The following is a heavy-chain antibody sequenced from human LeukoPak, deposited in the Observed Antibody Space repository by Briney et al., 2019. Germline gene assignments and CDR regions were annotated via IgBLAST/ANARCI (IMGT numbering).Heavy chain of an antibody. CDR2: MNPNSGNT. V-gene: IGHV1-8*03. Sequence: ASVTVSCTASGYTFTSYDINWERQAPGQGLERKGWMNPNSGNTGYAQRLQGKVTITRNTSISTAYMELSSLRSEDTAVYYCARDADGSGSGACDIWGQETMVTVSS. D-gene: IGHD3-10*01. CDR1: GYTFTSYD. CDR3: ARDADGSGSGACDI. J-gene: IGHJ3*02.